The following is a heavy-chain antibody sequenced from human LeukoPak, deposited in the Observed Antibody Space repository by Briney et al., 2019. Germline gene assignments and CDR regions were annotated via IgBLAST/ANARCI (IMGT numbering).Heavy chain of an antibody. J-gene: IGHJ4*02. D-gene: IGHD4-17*01. CDR2: TNTDGSST. Sequence: GGSLRLSCAASGFTFSSYWMHWVRQAPGKGLVWVSGTNTDGSSTMYADSVKGRFTIARDNAKNTLYLQMNSLRDEDTAVYYCARVTTVTTHFDYWGQGTLVTVSS. V-gene: IGHV3-74*03. CDR3: ARVTTVTTHFDY. CDR1: GFTFSSYW.